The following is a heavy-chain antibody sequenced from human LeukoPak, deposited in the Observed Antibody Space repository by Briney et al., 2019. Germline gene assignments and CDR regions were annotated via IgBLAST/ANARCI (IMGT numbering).Heavy chain of an antibody. CDR1: GLTFPTSG. CDR3: ATETNGRHYDY. Sequence: GGSLRRSCTASGLTFPTSGFNWVRQAPGKGLEWVASIGPTGSDRYHADSIKGRFTISRDNANNFLYLQMNSLRAEDTAVYYCATETNGRHYDYWGQGTLLTVSS. J-gene: IGHJ4*02. CDR2: IGPTGSDR. V-gene: IGHV3-21*06. D-gene: IGHD1-14*01.